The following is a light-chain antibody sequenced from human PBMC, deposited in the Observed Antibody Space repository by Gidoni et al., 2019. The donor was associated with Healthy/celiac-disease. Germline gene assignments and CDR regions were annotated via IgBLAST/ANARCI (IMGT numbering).Light chain of an antibody. CDR3: QQSYSTPYT. CDR1: QGISSY. V-gene: IGKV1-39*01. J-gene: IGKJ2*01. Sequence: IQMPQSPSSLSASVGDRVTITCRASQGISSYLNWYQQKPGKAPKLLIYAASSLKSGVPSRFSGSGSGTDFTLTISSLQPEDFATYYCQQSYSTPYTFGQGTKLEIK. CDR2: AAS.